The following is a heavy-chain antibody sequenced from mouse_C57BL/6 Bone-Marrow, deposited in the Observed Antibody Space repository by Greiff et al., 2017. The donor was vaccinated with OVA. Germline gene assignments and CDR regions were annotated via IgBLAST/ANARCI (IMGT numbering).Heavy chain of an antibody. J-gene: IGHJ2*01. D-gene: IGHD4-1*01. Sequence: QVHVKQPGAELVKPGASVKLSCKASGYTFTSYWMQWVKQRPGQGLEWIGEIDPSDSYTNYNQKFKGKATLTVDTSSSTAYMQLSSLTSEDSAVYYCARYLWDDPDYWGQGTTLTVSS. CDR2: IDPSDSYT. CDR3: ARYLWDDPDY. CDR1: GYTFTSYW. V-gene: IGHV1-50*01.